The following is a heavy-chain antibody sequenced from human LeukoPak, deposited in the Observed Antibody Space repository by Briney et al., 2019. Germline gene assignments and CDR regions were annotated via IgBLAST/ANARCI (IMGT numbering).Heavy chain of an antibody. Sequence: GRSLRLSCAASGFTFDDYAMHWVRQAPGKGLEWVSGISWNSGSIGYADSVKGRFTISRDNAKNSLYLQMNSLRAEDTALYYCAKDIQYNWNAKGSWFDPWGQGTLVTVSS. D-gene: IGHD1-1*01. CDR3: AKDIQYNWNAKGSWFDP. CDR1: GFTFDDYA. CDR2: ISWNSGSI. J-gene: IGHJ5*02. V-gene: IGHV3-9*01.